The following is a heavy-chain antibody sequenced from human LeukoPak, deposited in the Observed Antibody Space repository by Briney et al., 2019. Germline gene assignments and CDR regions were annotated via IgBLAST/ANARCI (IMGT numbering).Heavy chain of an antibody. CDR1: GFTFSSYS. V-gene: IGHV3-21*01. CDR3: ARDSSVYSSGYSVPY. Sequence: PGGSLRLSCAASGFTFSSYSMNWVRQAPGKGLEWVSSISSSSSYIYYADSVKGRFTISRDNAKNSLYLQMNSLRAEDTAVYYCARDSSVYSSGYSVPYWGQGTLVTVS. J-gene: IGHJ4*02. D-gene: IGHD3-22*01. CDR2: ISSSSSYI.